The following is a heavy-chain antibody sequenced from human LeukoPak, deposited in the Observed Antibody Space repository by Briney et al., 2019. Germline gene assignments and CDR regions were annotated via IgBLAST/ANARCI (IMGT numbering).Heavy chain of an antibody. D-gene: IGHD3-16*01. J-gene: IGHJ3*02. CDR1: GGSISSY. V-gene: IGHV4-59*01. Sequence: SETLSLTCSVSGGSISSYWNWIRQPPGKGLEWIGYIYYSGSTNYNPSLKSGSTNYNPSLKNRVTISVDTSKNQFSLKVSSVTAADTAVYYCARAGINDAFDIWGQGTMVAVSS. CDR3: ARAGINDAFDI. CDR2: IYYSGST.